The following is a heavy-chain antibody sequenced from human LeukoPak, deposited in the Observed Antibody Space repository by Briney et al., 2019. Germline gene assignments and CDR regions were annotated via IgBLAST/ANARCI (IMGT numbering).Heavy chain of an antibody. V-gene: IGHV4-34*01. Sequence: SETLSLTCAVYGGSFSGYYWSWIRQPPGKGLEWIGEINHSGSTNYNPSLKSRVTISVDTSKSQFSLKLSSVTAADTAVYYCARGGSHYYGSGSYYRDWGQGTLVTVSS. CDR1: GGSFSGYY. CDR2: INHSGST. J-gene: IGHJ4*02. CDR3: ARGGSHYYGSGSYYRD. D-gene: IGHD3-10*01.